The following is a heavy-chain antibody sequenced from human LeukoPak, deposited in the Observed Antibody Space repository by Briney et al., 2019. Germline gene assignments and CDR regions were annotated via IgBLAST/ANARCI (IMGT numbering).Heavy chain of an antibody. D-gene: IGHD2-15*01. CDR1: GVPFSTYG. Sequence: PGRSLSLSCAASGVPFSTYGMHWVRQAPGKGLEWVAVLSYYGSNEYYADSVKGRFTNSRDNYKNTLYLQMNSLTAEDTAVYYCAKDPLLASYCSGGSCYSWGEIDYWGQGTLVTVSS. J-gene: IGHJ4*02. CDR2: LSYYGSNE. CDR3: AKDPLLASYCSGGSCYSWGEIDY. V-gene: IGHV3-30*18.